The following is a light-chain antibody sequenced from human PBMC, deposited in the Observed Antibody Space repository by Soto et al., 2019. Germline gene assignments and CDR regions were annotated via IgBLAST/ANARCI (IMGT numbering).Light chain of an antibody. CDR2: KAS. CDR3: QQYNTYPWT. Sequence: DIQMTQSPSTLSASVGDRVTITCRASQSISRLLAWYQQKPGKAPQVLIYKASSLESGVPSRFSGSGSGTEFTLTISSLQPDDFATYYSQQYNTYPWTFGQGTKVEIK. J-gene: IGKJ1*01. CDR1: QSISRL. V-gene: IGKV1-5*03.